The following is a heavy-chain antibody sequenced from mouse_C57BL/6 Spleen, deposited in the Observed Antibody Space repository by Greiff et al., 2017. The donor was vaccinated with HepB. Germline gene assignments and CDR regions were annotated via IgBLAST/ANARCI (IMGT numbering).Heavy chain of an antibody. CDR2: IHPNSGST. CDR3: AISYGDQRISMDY. V-gene: IGHV1-64*01. D-gene: IGHD2-13*01. Sequence: QVQLQQPGAELVKPGASVKLSCKASGYTFTSYWMHWVKQRPGQGLEWIGMIHPNSGSTNYNEKFKSKATLAVDKSSSTAYMQLSSLTSEDSAVYYCAISYGDQRISMDYWGQGTSVTVSS. CDR1: GYTFTSYW. J-gene: IGHJ4*01.